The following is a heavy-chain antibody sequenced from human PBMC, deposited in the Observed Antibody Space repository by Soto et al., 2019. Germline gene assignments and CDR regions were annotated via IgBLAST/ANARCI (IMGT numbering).Heavy chain of an antibody. J-gene: IGHJ6*02. D-gene: IGHD2-15*01. CDR3: ARATAEILLVVGATAGYYGMDV. CDR1: GFIFSGYY. V-gene: IGHV3-33*08. CDR2: IWDGGSNV. Sequence: GGSLRLSCEASGFIFSGYYIQWVRQAPGKGLEWVSFIWDGGSNVYYADSVKGRFTISRDNAKNTLYLQLNNLRAEDTAVYFCARATAEILLVVGATAGYYGMDVWGQGTTVTVSS.